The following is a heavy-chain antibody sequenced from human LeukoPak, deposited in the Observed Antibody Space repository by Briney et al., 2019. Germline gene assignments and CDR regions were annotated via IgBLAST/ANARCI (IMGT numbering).Heavy chain of an antibody. J-gene: IGHJ6*02. Sequence: ASVKVSCTASGYTFTGYYMHWVRQAPGQGLEWMGWINPNSGGTNYAQKFQGRVTMTRDTSISTAYMELSRLRSDDTAVYYCARVRVRGVLAYGMDVWGQGTTVTVSS. CDR2: INPNSGGT. CDR1: GYTFTGYY. D-gene: IGHD3-10*01. CDR3: ARVRVRGVLAYGMDV. V-gene: IGHV1-2*02.